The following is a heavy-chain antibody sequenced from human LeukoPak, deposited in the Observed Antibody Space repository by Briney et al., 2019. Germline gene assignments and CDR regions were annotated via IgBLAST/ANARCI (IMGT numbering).Heavy chain of an antibody. CDR3: ARDPRWLTPDCTSTSCYENYFDP. CDR2: IYHNGGA. CDR1: GYSINNGYQ. V-gene: IGHV4-38-2*02. D-gene: IGHD2-2*01. Sequence: PSETLSLTCAVSGYSINNGYQWAWIRQSPGKGLEWIGSIYHNGGAHYNPSLRSRDVISVDTSNNQFSLRLSSVTVADTAVYYCARDPRWLTPDCTSTSCYENYFDPWGRGTLVTVSS. J-gene: IGHJ5*02.